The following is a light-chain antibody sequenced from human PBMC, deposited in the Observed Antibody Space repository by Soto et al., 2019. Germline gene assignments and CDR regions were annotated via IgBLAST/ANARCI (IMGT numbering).Light chain of an antibody. V-gene: IGKV3D-15*01. Sequence: EIVMTQSPATLSVSPGERATLSCRSSQNVNNNLAWYQQRPGQAPRLLISGASSRATGIPARFSGSGSGTEFTLTISSLQSEDFAVYYCQQYNNWPPNTFGQGTKVDI. CDR1: QNVNNN. J-gene: IGKJ1*01. CDR3: QQYNNWPPNT. CDR2: GAS.